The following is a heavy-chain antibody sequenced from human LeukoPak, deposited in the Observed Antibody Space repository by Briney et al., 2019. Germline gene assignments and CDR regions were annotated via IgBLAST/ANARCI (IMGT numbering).Heavy chain of an antibody. CDR3: ARCGGGNPRWFDP. D-gene: IGHD4-23*01. CDR1: GFTFSSYG. V-gene: IGHV3-48*01. Sequence: PGGSLRLSCAASGFTFSSYGMHWVRQAPGKGLEWVSYISSSSSTIYYADSVKGRFTISRDNAKNSLYLQMNSLRAEDTAVYYCARCGGGNPRWFDPWGQGTLVTVSS. J-gene: IGHJ5*02. CDR2: ISSSSSTI.